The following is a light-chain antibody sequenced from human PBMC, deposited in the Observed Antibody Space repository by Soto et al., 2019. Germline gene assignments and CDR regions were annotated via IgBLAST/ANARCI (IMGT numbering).Light chain of an antibody. CDR1: SSEVGSYNL. V-gene: IGLV2-23*01. J-gene: IGLJ3*02. CDR3: CSYAGSSTLV. CDR2: EGS. Sequence: QSALTQPASVSGSPGQSITISCTGTSSEVGSYNLVSWYQQHPGKAPKLMIYEGSKRPSGVSNRFSGSKSGNTASLTISGLQAEDEADYYCCSYAGSSTLVFGGGTKVTVL.